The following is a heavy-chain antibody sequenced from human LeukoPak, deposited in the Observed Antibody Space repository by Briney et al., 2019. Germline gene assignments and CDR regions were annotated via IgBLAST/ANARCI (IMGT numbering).Heavy chain of an antibody. CDR3: ARGVANRRFEYFQH. CDR2: IIPILGIA. J-gene: IGHJ1*01. V-gene: IGHV1-69*04. CDR1: GGTFSSYA. Sequence: GASVKVSCKASGGTFSSYAISWVRQAPGQGLEWMGRIIPILGIANYAQKLQGRVTMTTDTSTSTAYMELRSLRSDDTAVYYCARGVANRRFEYFQHWGQGTLVTVSS. D-gene: IGHD2-21*01.